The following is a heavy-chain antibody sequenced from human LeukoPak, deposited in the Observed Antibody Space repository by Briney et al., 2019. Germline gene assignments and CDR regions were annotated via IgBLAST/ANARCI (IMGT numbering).Heavy chain of an antibody. CDR1: GGSISSSSYY. D-gene: IGHD3-9*01. CDR2: IYYSGST. J-gene: IGHJ3*02. V-gene: IGHV4-39*01. CDR3: ARYEANYDILTGYTADAFDI. Sequence: PSETLSLTCTVSGGSISSSSYYWGWIRQPPGKGLEWIGSIYYSGSTYYNPSLKSRVTISVDTSKNQFPLKLSSVTAADTAVYYCARYEANYDILTGYTADAFDIWGQGTMVTVSS.